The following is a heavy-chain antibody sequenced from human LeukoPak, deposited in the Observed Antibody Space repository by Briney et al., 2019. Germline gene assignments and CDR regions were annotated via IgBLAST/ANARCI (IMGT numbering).Heavy chain of an antibody. CDR2: IEHDGSTK. D-gene: IGHD2-15*01. J-gene: IGHJ1*01. CDR1: GFSGFTFSDYY. V-gene: IGHV3-7*03. CDR3: AKSTSRIFLGDFQH. Sequence: GGSLRLSCAASGFSGFTFSDYYMSWVRQAPGKGLERVANIEHDGSTKFYLDSVKGRFTISRDNARSSLYLQMNSLRAEDTAVYYCAKSTSRIFLGDFQHWGQGTLVTVSS.